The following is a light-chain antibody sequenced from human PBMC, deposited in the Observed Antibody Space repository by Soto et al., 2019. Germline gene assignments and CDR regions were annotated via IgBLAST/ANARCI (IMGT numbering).Light chain of an antibody. CDR2: GAS. CDR1: QSVSSSY. V-gene: IGKV3-20*01. J-gene: IGKJ1*01. Sequence: EIVLTQSPGTLSLSPGERATLSCRASQSVSSSYLAWYQQKPGQAPRLLIYGASSRATGIPDRFSGSGSGTVFTLTISRLEPEDFAVDYCQQYGSSPWKFGQGTKVEIE. CDR3: QQYGSSPWK.